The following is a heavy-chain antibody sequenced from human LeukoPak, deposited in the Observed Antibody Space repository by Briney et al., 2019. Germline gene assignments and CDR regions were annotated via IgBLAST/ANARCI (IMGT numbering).Heavy chain of an antibody. CDR3: ARAPGSYSSPPVDY. CDR2: ISYDGSNK. V-gene: IGHV3-30-3*01. J-gene: IGHJ4*02. Sequence: GGSLRLSCAASGFTFSSYAMHWVRQAPGKGLEWVAVISYDGSNKYYADSVKGRFTISRDNSKNTLYLQMNSLRAEDTAVYYCARAPGSYSSPPVDYWGQGTLVTVSS. CDR1: GFTFSSYA. D-gene: IGHD6-13*01.